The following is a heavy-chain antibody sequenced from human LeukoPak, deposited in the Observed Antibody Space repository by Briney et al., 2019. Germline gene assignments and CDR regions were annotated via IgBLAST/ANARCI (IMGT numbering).Heavy chain of an antibody. J-gene: IGHJ3*02. CDR3: ARVHYYDSSGLGAFDI. V-gene: IGHV3-21*01. D-gene: IGHD3-22*01. CDR1: GFTFSSYS. Sequence: PGGSLRLSCAASGFTFSSYSMNWVRQAPGKGLEWVSSISSSSSSYIYYADSVKGRFTISRDNAKNSLYLQMNSLRAEDTAVYYCARVHYYDSSGLGAFDIWGQGTMVTVSS. CDR2: ISSSSSSYI.